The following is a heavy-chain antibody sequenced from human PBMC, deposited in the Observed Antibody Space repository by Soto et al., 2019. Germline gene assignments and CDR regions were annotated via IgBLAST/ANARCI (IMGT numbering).Heavy chain of an antibody. Sequence: SETLSLTSTVSGGSISSSSYYWGWIRQPPGKGLEWIGSIYYSGSTYYNPSLKSRVTISVDTSKNQFSLKLSSVTAADTAVYYCARHSYCSGGSCYSWFDPWGQGTLVTVSS. D-gene: IGHD2-15*01. CDR3: ARHSYCSGGSCYSWFDP. V-gene: IGHV4-39*01. CDR2: IYYSGST. CDR1: GGSISSSSYY. J-gene: IGHJ5*02.